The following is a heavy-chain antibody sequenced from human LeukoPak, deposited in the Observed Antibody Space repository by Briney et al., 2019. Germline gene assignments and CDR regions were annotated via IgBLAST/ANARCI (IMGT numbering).Heavy chain of an antibody. J-gene: IGHJ4*02. Sequence: SETLSLTWTVSGGSISSGGYYWSWIRQHPGKGLEWIGYIYYSGSTYYNPSLKSRVTISVDTSKNQFSLKLSSVTAADTAVYYCARAGKQQLPHYWGQGTLVTVSS. D-gene: IGHD6-13*01. CDR2: IYYSGST. V-gene: IGHV4-31*02. CDR1: GGSISSGGYY. CDR3: ARAGKQQLPHY.